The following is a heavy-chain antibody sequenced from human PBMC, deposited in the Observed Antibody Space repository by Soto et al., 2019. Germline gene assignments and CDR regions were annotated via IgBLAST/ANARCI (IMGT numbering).Heavy chain of an antibody. CDR2: IYRTGST. Sequence: SETLSLTCAVSGGSFTSNNWWTWVRHPPGQGLEWIGEIYRTGSTNSNPSLKSRLTISLDKTENQFSLKVTSLTAADTAVYYCASRDPGTSVDYWGQGTLVTVSS. CDR1: GGSFTSNNW. V-gene: IGHV4-4*02. J-gene: IGHJ4*02. D-gene: IGHD1-7*01. CDR3: ASRDPGTSVDY.